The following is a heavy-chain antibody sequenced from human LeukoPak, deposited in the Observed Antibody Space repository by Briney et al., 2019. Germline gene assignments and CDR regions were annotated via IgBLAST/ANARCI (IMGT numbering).Heavy chain of an antibody. V-gene: IGHV3-48*01. J-gene: IGHJ6*03. CDR3: ARGRIVVVPAKRSHYYMDV. CDR2: ISSSSSTI. CDR1: GFTFSSYS. Sequence: PGGSLRLSCAASGFTFSSYSMNWVRQAPGKGLEWVSYISSSSSTIYYADSVKGRFTISRDNAKNSLYLQMNSLRAEDTAVYYCARGRIVVVPAKRSHYYMDVWGKGTTVTVSS. D-gene: IGHD2-2*01.